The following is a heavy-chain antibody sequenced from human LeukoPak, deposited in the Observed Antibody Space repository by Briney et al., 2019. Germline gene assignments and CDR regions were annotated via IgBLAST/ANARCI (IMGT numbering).Heavy chain of an antibody. V-gene: IGHV4-34*01. CDR3: ARLVYSDNSGYHHLSPYNWCDP. CDR1: GGSFSGYY. CDR2: IYYSGST. D-gene: IGHD3-22*01. J-gene: IGHJ5*02. Sequence: SETLSLTCAVYGGSFSGYYWSWIRQPPGKGLEWIGSIYYSGSTYNPSLKSRITMSADTSKNQFSLKLSSVTAADTAVYYCARLVYSDNSGYHHLSPYNWCDPWGQGTLVTVSP.